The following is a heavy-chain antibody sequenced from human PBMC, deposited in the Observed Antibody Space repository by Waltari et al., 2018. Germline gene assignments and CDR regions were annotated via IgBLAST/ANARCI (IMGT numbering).Heavy chain of an antibody. CDR1: GYPFTSYG. CDR2: ISAYNGNT. V-gene: IGHV1-18*01. Sequence: QVQLAQSGAAVKKPGASVQVSCKASGYPFTSYGISWVRKATGQGLEWLGWISAYNGNTNYAQKLQGRVTMTTDTSTSTAYMELRSLRSDDTAVYYCARDLRAHYYDAYGMDVWGQGTTVTVSS. CDR3: ARDLRAHYYDAYGMDV. J-gene: IGHJ6*02. D-gene: IGHD3-22*01.